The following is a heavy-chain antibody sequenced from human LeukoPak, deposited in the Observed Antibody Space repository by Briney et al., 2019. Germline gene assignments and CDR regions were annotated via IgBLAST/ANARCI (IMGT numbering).Heavy chain of an antibody. J-gene: IGHJ4*02. CDR3: AKYHSDCRGTSSLLFDC. CDR2: ITSSGGST. V-gene: IGHV3-23*01. Sequence: PGGSLRLSCAASGFTFSSYAMSWVRQAPGKGLEWVYTITSSGGSTYYADSVKGRFTISRDNSKNTLYLQMNSLKAEYMAVYYCAKYHSDCRGTSSLLFDCWGQGTLVTVSS. D-gene: IGHD2-2*01. CDR1: GFTFSSYA.